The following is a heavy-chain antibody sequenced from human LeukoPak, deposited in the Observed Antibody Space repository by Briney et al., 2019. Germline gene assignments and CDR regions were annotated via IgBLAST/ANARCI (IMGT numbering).Heavy chain of an antibody. CDR3: ARVGAGWFGETRFDY. J-gene: IGHJ4*02. CDR2: IKQDGSEK. V-gene: IGHV3-7*03. Sequence: GGSLRLSCAASGFTFSDYYMSWVRQAPGRGLEWVANIKQDGSEKYYVDSVKGRFTISRDNAKNSLYLQMNSLRAEDTAVYYCARVGAGWFGETRFDYWGQGTLVTVSS. CDR1: GFTFSDYY. D-gene: IGHD3-10*01.